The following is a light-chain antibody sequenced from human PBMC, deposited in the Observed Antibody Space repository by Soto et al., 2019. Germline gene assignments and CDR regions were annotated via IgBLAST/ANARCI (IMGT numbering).Light chain of an antibody. CDR3: SSYTTITTYV. J-gene: IGLJ1*01. Sequence: QSVLTQPPSVSGSPGQSVAISCTGTSSDVGSNNRVSWYQQPPGSAPKLIIYDVSNRPSGIPDRFSGSKSANTASLTISGLQTEVEADYYCSSYTTITTYVFGTGTKHTVL. CDR1: SSDVGSNNR. V-gene: IGLV2-18*02. CDR2: DVS.